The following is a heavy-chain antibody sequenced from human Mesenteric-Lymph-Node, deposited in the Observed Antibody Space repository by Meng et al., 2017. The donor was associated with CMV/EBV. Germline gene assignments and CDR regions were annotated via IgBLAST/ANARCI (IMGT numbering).Heavy chain of an antibody. J-gene: IGHJ6*02. CDR1: GFTFSGYY. CDR2: ISNSGNTI. Sequence: GESLKISCAASGFTFSGYYMTWIRQAPGKGLECVSHISNSGNTIYYADSVEGRFTISRDNAKNSLYLQMNSLRAEDTAIYYCARDFTVVEYLGMDVWGQGTTVTVSS. CDR3: ARDFTVVEYLGMDV. V-gene: IGHV3-11*01. D-gene: IGHD3-22*01.